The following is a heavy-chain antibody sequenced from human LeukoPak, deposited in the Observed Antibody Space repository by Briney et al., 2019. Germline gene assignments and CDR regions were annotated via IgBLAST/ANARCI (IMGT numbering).Heavy chain of an antibody. Sequence: GGSLRLSCAASGFTFSSYAMSWVRQAPGKGLEWVSGISDSGGGAYSADSVKGRFTISRDNSKNTLYLQMNSLRAEDTAVYYCARGLYYSYYYMGVWGKGTTVTVSS. J-gene: IGHJ6*03. CDR1: GFTFSSYA. CDR2: ISDSGGGA. V-gene: IGHV3-23*01. CDR3: ARGLYYSYYYMGV.